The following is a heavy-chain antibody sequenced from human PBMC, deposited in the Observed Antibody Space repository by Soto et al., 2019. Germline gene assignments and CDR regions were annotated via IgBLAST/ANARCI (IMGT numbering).Heavy chain of an antibody. V-gene: IGHV3-30-3*01. CDR1: EFTISSYA. CDR2: ISYDGSSK. Sequence: PGGSLRLSCAASEFTISSYAIHWVRQAPGKGLEWVAAISYDGSSKYNSDSVKGPFTISRDKSKNTVYLQMHSLTVEDTAVYYCARDAVAMDYWGRGTLVTVSS. D-gene: IGHD6-19*01. CDR3: ARDAVAMDY. J-gene: IGHJ4*02.